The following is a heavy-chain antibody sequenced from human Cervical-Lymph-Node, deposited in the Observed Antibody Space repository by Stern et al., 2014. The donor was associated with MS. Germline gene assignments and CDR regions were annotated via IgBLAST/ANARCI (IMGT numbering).Heavy chain of an antibody. CDR1: GASFSGNY. J-gene: IGHJ4*02. CDR2: ITHLGNT. V-gene: IGHV4-34*01. D-gene: IGHD3-10*01. Sequence: QVQLQQWGARLLKPSETLSLTCAVSGASFSGNYWSWIRQPPGKGLEWIGEITHLGNTNYIPSLKSRVTIPVDTSKNQFSLKRSSVTAADTAVYYCARGRTIKHDSGSYHLDYWGQGTLVTVSS. CDR3: ARGRTIKHDSGSYHLDY.